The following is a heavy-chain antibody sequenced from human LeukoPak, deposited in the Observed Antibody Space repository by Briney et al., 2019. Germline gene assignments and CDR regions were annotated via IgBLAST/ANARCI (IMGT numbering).Heavy chain of an antibody. CDR1: GYTFTSYA. V-gene: IGHV7-4-1*02. D-gene: IGHD6-13*01. CDR3: ARDRSSSFLDGMDV. Sequence: GASVKVSCKASGYTFTSYAMNWVRQAPGQGLEWMGWINTNTGNPTYAQGFTGRFVFSLDTSVSTAYLQISSLKAEDTAVYYCARDRSSSFLDGMDVWGQGTTVTVSS. CDR2: INTNTGNP. J-gene: IGHJ6*02.